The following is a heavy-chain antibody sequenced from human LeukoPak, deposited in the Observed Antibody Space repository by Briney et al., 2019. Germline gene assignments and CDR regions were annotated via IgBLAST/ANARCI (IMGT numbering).Heavy chain of an antibody. CDR1: GFTFNSYG. Sequence: AGESLRLSCAASGFTFNSYGLHWVRQAPGKGLGWVAVISHDGSIKSYADSVRGRFTISRDTSKNKLYLQMNSLRPEDTAIYYCAKVRSGYYYDYWGRGTLVTVSP. J-gene: IGHJ4*02. CDR3: AKVRSGYYYDY. CDR2: ISHDGSIK. V-gene: IGHV3-30*18. D-gene: IGHD3-22*01.